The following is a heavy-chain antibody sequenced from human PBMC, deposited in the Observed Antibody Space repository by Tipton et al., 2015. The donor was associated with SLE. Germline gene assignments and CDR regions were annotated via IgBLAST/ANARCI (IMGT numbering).Heavy chain of an antibody. CDR1: GFTFSSRA. CDR3: ASRGGLSIRNWFDP. V-gene: IGHV3-9*01. J-gene: IGHJ5*02. D-gene: IGHD3-10*01. CDR2: ISWNSGSI. Sequence: SLRLSCAASGFTFSSRAMSWVRQAPGKGLEWVSGISWNSGSIGYADSVKGRFTISRDNAKNSLYLQMNSLRAEDTALYFCASRGGLSIRNWFDPWGQGILVTVSS.